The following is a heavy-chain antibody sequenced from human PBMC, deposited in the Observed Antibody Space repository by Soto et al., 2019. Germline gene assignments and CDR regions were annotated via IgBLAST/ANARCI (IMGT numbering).Heavy chain of an antibody. CDR3: AREPYGDSYYGMDV. Sequence: PGGSLRLSCAASGFTFSSYGMHWVRQAPGKGLEWVAVISYDGSNKYYADSVKGRFTISRDNSKNTLYLQMNSLRAEDTAVYYCAREPYGDSYYGMDVWGQGTTVTVSS. D-gene: IGHD4-17*01. CDR2: ISYDGSNK. CDR1: GFTFSSYG. J-gene: IGHJ6*02. V-gene: IGHV3-30*19.